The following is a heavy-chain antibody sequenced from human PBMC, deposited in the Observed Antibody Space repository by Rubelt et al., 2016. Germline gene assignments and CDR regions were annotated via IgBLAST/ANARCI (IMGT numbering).Heavy chain of an antibody. CDR3: ARGDGQLWSFYYYYGMDV. CDR2: INPNSGGT. Sequence: MHWVRQAPGQGLEWMGRINPNSGGTNYAQKFQGRVTMTRDTSISTAYMELSRLRSEDTAVYYCARGDGQLWSFYYYYGMDVWGQGTTVTVSS. J-gene: IGHJ6*02. V-gene: IGHV1-2*06. D-gene: IGHD5-18*01.